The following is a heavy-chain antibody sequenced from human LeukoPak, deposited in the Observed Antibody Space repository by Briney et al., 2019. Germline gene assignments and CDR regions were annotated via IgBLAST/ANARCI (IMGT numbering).Heavy chain of an antibody. CDR1: GGSISSSSYY. Sequence: PSETLSLTRTVSGGSISSSSYYWGWIRQPPGKGLEWIGSIYYSGSTYYNPSLKSRVTISVDTSKNQFSLKLSSVTAADTAVYYCARYEANYDILTGYTADAFDIWGQGTMVTVSS. D-gene: IGHD3-9*01. V-gene: IGHV4-39*01. J-gene: IGHJ3*02. CDR3: ARYEANYDILTGYTADAFDI. CDR2: IYYSGST.